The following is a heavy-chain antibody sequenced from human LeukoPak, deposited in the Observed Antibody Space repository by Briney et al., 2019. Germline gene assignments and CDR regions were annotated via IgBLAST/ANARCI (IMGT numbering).Heavy chain of an antibody. Sequence: SLTLTCPGSGFTLRNYVMHWVRPATCKGLAGVGVISYYGSNQYHSNFLKGRFTLFRNNLKNTLYLPNKSLKAEDQACDLLAKDGEGNLDYWGQGTLVSVSS. CDR3: AKDGEGNLDY. D-gene: IGHD3-3*01. J-gene: IGHJ4*02. CDR1: GFTLRNYV. V-gene: IGHV3-30*18. CDR2: ISYYGSNQ.